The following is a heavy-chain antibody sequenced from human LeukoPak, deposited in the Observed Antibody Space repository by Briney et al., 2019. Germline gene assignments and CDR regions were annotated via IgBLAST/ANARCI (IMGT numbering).Heavy chain of an antibody. CDR1: GFSFSNAW. J-gene: IGHJ4*02. D-gene: IGHD3-22*01. CDR2: IKSKTDGWRT. V-gene: IGHV3-15*01. Sequence: GGSLRLSCAASGFSFSNAWMSWVRQAPGKGLECVGRIKSKTDGWRTDYAAPVKGRFTISRDDSKNTLYLQMNSLKTEDTAVYYCTTDHPPYYYDSSGYFGYWGQGTLVTVSS. CDR3: TTDHPPYYYDSSGYFGY.